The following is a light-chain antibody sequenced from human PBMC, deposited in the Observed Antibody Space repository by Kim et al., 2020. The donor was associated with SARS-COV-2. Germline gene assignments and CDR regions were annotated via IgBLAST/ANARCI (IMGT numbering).Light chain of an antibody. CDR3: QQGFSDPYT. CDR1: QDIGIY. V-gene: IGKV1-39*01. CDR2: GAS. Sequence: DIQLAQSPSSLSASVGDSVTITCRPSQDIGIYLNWYQQTPGKAPRLLIHGASNLQSGVPSRVSGGGSGAHFTLNISTLQPDDFSTYFCQQGFSDPYTFGQGTKLEI. J-gene: IGKJ2*01.